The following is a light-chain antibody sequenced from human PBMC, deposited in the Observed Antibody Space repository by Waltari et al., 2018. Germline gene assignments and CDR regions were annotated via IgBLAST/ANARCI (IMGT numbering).Light chain of an antibody. CDR1: SSDVGSHNY. V-gene: IGLV2-14*03. CDR3: SSYSNSDTWV. Sequence: QSALTQPASVSGSPGQSITISCTGTSSDVGSHNYVSWYQQHPGNAPTLLISDVDKRPSGVSVRFSGSKSGNTASLTISGLQPEDEADYCCSSYSNSDTWVFGGGTKLTVL. J-gene: IGLJ3*02. CDR2: DVD.